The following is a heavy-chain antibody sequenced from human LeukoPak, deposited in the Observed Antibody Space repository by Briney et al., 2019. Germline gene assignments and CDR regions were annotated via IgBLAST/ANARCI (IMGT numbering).Heavy chain of an antibody. CDR1: GFTFSSYS. D-gene: IGHD4-17*01. V-gene: IGHV3-21*04. J-gene: IGHJ4*02. Sequence: GGSLRLSCAASGFTFSSYSMNWVRQAPGKGLEWVSSISSSGSYIYYADSVKGRFTISRDSSKNTLNLQMNSLRAEDTAVYYCARRTVARYYYFDSWGQGTLVTVSS. CDR2: ISSSGSYI. CDR3: ARRTVARYYYFDS.